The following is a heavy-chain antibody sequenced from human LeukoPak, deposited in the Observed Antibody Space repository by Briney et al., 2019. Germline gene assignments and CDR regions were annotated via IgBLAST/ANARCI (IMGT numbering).Heavy chain of an antibody. Sequence: PSETLSLTCTVSGGSISSSSYYWGWIRQPPGKGLEWIGSIYYSGSTYYNPSLKSRVTISVDTSKNQFSLKLSSVTPADTAVYYCARDASVVGATRGVVDYWGQGTLVTVSS. J-gene: IGHJ4*02. CDR3: ARDASVVGATRGVVDY. V-gene: IGHV4-39*07. CDR1: GGSISSSSYY. D-gene: IGHD1-26*01. CDR2: IYYSGST.